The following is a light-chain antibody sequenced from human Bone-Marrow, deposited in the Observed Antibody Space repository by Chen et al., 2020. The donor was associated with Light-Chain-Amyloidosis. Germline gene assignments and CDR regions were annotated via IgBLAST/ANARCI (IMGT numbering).Light chain of an antibody. CDR1: NIGSTS. CDR2: DDS. Sequence: SYVLTQPSSVSVAPGQTGTIACGGNNIGSTSVHWYQQTPGQAPLLVVYDDSDRPSGLPERLSGSNSGNTATLTISRVEAGDEADYYCQVWDRSSDRPVFGGGTKLTVL. J-gene: IGLJ3*02. CDR3: QVWDRSSDRPV. V-gene: IGLV3-21*02.